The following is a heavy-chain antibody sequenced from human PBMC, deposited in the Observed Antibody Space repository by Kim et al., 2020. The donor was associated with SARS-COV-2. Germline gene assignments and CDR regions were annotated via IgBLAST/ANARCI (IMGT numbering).Heavy chain of an antibody. CDR3: ALDHYGSGSLDY. J-gene: IGHJ4*02. V-gene: IGHV3-74*01. D-gene: IGHD3-10*01. Sequence: RYADSVKGRFTNPRDKAKNTLYLQMNSLRAEDTAVYYCALDHYGSGSLDYWGQGTLVTVSS.